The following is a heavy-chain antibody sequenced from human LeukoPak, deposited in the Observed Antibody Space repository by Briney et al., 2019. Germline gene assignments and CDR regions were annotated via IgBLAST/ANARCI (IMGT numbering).Heavy chain of an antibody. CDR1: GFTFSSYG. CDR2: IWYDGSNK. Sequence: GGSLRLSCAASGFTFSSYGVHWVRQAPGKELEWVALIWYDGSNKYYADSVKGRLTISRDNSKNTLYLQMNSLRAEDTAVYYCAREGPRGNSQFDYWGQGTLVTVSS. CDR3: AREGPRGNSQFDY. J-gene: IGHJ4*02. V-gene: IGHV3-33*01. D-gene: IGHD2/OR15-2a*01.